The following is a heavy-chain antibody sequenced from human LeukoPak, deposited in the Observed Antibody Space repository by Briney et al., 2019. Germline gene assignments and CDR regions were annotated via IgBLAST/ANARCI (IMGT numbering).Heavy chain of an antibody. CDR1: GFTFSSYS. J-gene: IGHJ4*02. Sequence: GGSLRLSCAASGFTFSSYSMNWVRQAPGKGLEWVSSISSSSSYIYYADSVKGRFTISRDNAKNSLYLQMNSLRAEDTAVYYCARDSSSSGDYYFDYWGQGTLVTVSS. CDR3: ARDSSSSGDYYFDY. CDR2: ISSSSSYI. V-gene: IGHV3-21*01. D-gene: IGHD6-13*01.